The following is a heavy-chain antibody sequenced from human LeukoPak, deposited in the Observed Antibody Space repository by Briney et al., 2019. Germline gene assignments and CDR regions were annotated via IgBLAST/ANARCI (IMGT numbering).Heavy chain of an antibody. CDR3: ARSDSSGWHLDY. V-gene: IGHV1-2*02. CDR2: INPNSGGT. D-gene: IGHD6-19*01. J-gene: IGHJ4*02. Sequence: ASVKVSCKASGYTFTGYYMHWVRQAPGQGLEWMGWINPNSGGTNYAQKFQGRVTMTRDTSISTAYMELSRLRSDDTAVYYCARSDSSGWHLDYWGQETLVTVSS. CDR1: GYTFTGYY.